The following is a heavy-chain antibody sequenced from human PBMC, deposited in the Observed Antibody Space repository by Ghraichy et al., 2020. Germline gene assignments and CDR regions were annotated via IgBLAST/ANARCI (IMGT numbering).Heavy chain of an antibody. CDR1: GFTFSDYY. J-gene: IGHJ5*02. D-gene: IGHD3-9*01. Sequence: GESLNISCAASGFTFSDYYMSWIRQAPGKGLEWVSYISSSGSTIYYADSVKGRFTISRDNAKNSLYLQMNSLRAEDTAVYYCARATYYDILTGYYPPWFDPWGQGTLVTVSS. CDR2: ISSSGSTI. V-gene: IGHV3-11*01. CDR3: ARATYYDILTGYYPPWFDP.